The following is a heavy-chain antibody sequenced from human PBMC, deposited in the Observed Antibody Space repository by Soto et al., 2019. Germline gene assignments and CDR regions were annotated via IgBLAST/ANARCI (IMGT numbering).Heavy chain of an antibody. D-gene: IGHD2-2*01. J-gene: IGHJ4*02. CDR2: IWYDGSNE. CDR1: GFAFSSYG. Sequence: QVQLVESGGGVVQPGKSLRLSCEASGFAFSSYGMHWVRQAPGKGLEWVAVIWYDGSNENYADSVKGRFTISRDNSKNTLYLQMNSLIPEDTDVYYCARDRPEAGILLEYWGQGPLVTVSS. V-gene: IGHV3-33*01. CDR3: ARDRPEAGILLEY.